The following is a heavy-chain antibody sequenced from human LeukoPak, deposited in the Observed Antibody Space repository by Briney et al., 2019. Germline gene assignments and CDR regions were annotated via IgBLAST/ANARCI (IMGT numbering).Heavy chain of an antibody. J-gene: IGHJ4*02. CDR2: VNPDSGNA. Sequence: ASVKVSCKASGYTFDNYDINWVRQAPGQGLEWVGWVNPDSGNAGLGQKFRGRFSLTRNTSINPIYMEVNSRRSDNTAVYYCSRGAPVAIFGPGLEQYFEYWGQGTLLTVSS. CDR3: SRGAPVAIFGPGLEQYFEY. D-gene: IGHD3-3*01. CDR1: GYTFDNYD. V-gene: IGHV1-8*02.